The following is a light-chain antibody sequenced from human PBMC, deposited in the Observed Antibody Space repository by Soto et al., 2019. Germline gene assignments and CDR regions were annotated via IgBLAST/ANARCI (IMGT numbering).Light chain of an antibody. CDR3: QQYGSSPPIT. CDR2: GAS. J-gene: IGKJ5*01. V-gene: IGKV3-20*01. CDR1: HSVSSSY. Sequence: EIVLTQSPGTLSLSPGERATLSCRASHSVSSSYLAWYQQKPGQAPRLLIYGASSRATGIPDRFSGSGSGTDFTLTISRLEPEDFAVYYCQQYGSSPPITFGQGRLLEVK.